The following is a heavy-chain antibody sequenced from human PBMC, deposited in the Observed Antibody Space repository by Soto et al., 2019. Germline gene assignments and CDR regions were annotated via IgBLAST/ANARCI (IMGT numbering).Heavy chain of an antibody. D-gene: IGHD3-10*01. J-gene: IGHJ4*02. CDR2: VNPILSMS. V-gene: IGHV1-69*02. CDR3: ATSYGSGYRAFDY. CDR1: GDTFSFYT. Sequence: QVQLVQSGAEVKKPGSSVKVSCKASGDTFSFYTINWVRQAPGLGLEWMGRVNPILSMSNYAQKFQGRVRMTADKSTSTAYMEHRSLRSEDTAFYYCATSYGSGYRAFDYWGQGALVTVSS.